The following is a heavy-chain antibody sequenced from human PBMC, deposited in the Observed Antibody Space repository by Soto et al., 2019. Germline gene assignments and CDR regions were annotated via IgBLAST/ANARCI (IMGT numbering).Heavy chain of an antibody. CDR3: ARRLARGVIGWFDP. J-gene: IGHJ5*02. D-gene: IGHD3-10*01. CDR2: LYYTGRT. V-gene: IGHV4-39*02. CDR1: GGSISSGTYY. Sequence: PSETLSLTCTVSGGSISSGTYYWGWIRQPPGKGLEWIGSLYYTGRTYYSPSLKSRVTISADTSKNHFSLNLTSVTAADTAVYYCARRLARGVIGWFDPWGQGTLVTVSS.